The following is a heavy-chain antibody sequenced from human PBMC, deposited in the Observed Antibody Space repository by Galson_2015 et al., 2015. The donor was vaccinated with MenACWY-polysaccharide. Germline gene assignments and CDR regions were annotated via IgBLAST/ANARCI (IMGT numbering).Heavy chain of an antibody. V-gene: IGHV3-48*01. Sequence: SLRLSCAVSGFTFSSYLMTWVRQAPGKGLEWVSYIGTSSSNISYADSVKGRFTISRDNAENSLYLQMNSLRVEDTAVYYCARGCTVRRGCFDPWGHGTPVTASS. J-gene: IGHJ5*02. CDR3: ARGCTVRRGCFDP. CDR2: IGTSSSNI. D-gene: IGHD1-1*01. CDR1: GFTFSSYL.